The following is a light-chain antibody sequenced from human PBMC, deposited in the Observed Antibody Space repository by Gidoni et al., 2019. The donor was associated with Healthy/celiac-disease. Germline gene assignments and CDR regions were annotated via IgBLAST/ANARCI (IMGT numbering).Light chain of an antibody. V-gene: IGLV1-44*01. CDR1: SSNIGSNT. CDR3: AAWDDSLNGAV. J-gene: IGLJ7*01. CDR2: SNN. Sequence: QSVLTQPPSASATPGQRVTISCSGSSSNIGSNTVNWYQQLPGTAPKLLMYSNNQRPSGVPDRFSGSKSGTSASLAISGLQSEDEADYYCAAWDDSLNGAVFGGGTQLTVL.